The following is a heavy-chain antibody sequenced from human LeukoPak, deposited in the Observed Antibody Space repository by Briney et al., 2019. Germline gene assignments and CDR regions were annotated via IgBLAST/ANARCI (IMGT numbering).Heavy chain of an antibody. D-gene: IGHD1-20*01. V-gene: IGHV3-74*01. CDR3: LRDLNWSLDQ. J-gene: IGHJ4*02. Sequence: GGSLRLSCAASGFTFSNYMMHWVRQAPGKELVWVSRIKSDGITITHADSVKGRFTISRDNAKNTLYLQMNSLRAEDTAVYYCLRDLNWSLDQWGQGTLVTVSS. CDR1: GFTFSNYM. CDR2: IKSDGITI.